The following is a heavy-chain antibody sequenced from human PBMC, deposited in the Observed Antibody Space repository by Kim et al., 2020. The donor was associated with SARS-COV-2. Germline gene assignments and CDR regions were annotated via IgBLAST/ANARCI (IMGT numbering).Heavy chain of an antibody. V-gene: IGHV3-33*01. CDR3: LLIPAAENFDY. CDR2: IWYDGSNK. CDR1: GFTFSSYG. D-gene: IGHD6-13*01. J-gene: IGHJ4*02. Sequence: GGSLRLSCAASGFTFSSYGMHWVRQAPGKGLEWVAVIWYDGSNKYYADSVKGRFTISRDNSKNTLYLQMNSLRAEDTAVYYCLLIPAAENFDYWGQGTLVTVSS.